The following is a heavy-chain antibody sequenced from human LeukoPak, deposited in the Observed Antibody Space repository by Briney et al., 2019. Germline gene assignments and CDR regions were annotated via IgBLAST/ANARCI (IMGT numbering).Heavy chain of an antibody. CDR1: GGTFSSYT. D-gene: IGHD3-22*01. J-gene: IGHJ4*02. CDR2: IIPILGIA. V-gene: IGHV1-69*02. CDR3: AGNHYYDSSLGYYFDY. Sequence: SVKVSCKASGGTFSSYTISWVRQAPGQGLEWMGRIIPILGIANYAQKFQGRVTITADKSTSTAYMELSSLRSEDTAVYYCAGNHYYDSSLGYYFDYWGQGTLVTVSS.